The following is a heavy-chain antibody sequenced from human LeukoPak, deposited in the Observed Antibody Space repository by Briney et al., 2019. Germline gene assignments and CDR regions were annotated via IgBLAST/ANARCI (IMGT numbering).Heavy chain of an antibody. D-gene: IGHD3-3*01. V-gene: IGHV5-51*01. J-gene: IGHJ4*02. CDR2: IYPGDSDT. CDR3: ARLGDFWSRYPWAYFDY. CDR1: GYSFTTYW. Sequence: GESLKISCKGSGYSFTTYWIGWVRQMPGKGLEWMGIIYPGDSDTRYSPSFQGQVTISADKSINTAYLQWSSLKASDTAMYYCARLGDFWSRYPWAYFDYWGQGNLVTVSP.